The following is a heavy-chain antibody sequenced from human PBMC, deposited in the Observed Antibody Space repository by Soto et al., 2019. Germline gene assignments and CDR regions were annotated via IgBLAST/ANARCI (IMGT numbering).Heavy chain of an antibody. CDR2: ISSSSSYI. CDR3: ARARGTSLNDAFDI. J-gene: IGHJ3*02. Sequence: LRLSCAASGFTFSSYSKNWVRQAPGRGLEWVSSISSSSSYIYYADSVKGRFTTSRDNAKNSLYLQMNSLRAEDTAVYYCARARGTSLNDAFDIWGQGTMVTVSS. D-gene: IGHD2-2*01. CDR1: GFTFSSYS. V-gene: IGHV3-21*01.